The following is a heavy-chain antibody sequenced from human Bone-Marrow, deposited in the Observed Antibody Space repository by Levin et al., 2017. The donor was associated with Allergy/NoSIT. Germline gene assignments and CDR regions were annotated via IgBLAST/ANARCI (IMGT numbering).Heavy chain of an antibody. CDR3: AREVDVVVPAAPSYYYYYGMDG. CDR2: ISYDGSNK. Sequence: GESLKISCAASGFTFSSYAMHWVRQAPGKGLEWVAVISYDGSNKYYADSVKGRFTISRDNSKNTLYLQMNSLRAEDTAVYYCAREVDVVVPAAPSYYYYYGMDGWGQGTTVTVSS. J-gene: IGHJ6*02. V-gene: IGHV3-30-3*01. D-gene: IGHD2-2*01. CDR1: GFTFSSYA.